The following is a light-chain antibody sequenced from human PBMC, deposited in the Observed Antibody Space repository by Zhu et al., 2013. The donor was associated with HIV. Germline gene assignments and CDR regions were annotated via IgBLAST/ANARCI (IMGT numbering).Light chain of an antibody. CDR2: WAS. Sequence: DIVMTQSPDSLAVSLGERATINCKSSQSVLYSSNNKNYLAWYQQNPGQPPKLLIYWASTRESGVPDRFSGSGSGTDFTLTISSLQAEDVAVYFCQQRSTWPQTFGQGTKVEIK. CDR3: QQRSTWPQT. J-gene: IGKJ1*01. V-gene: IGKV4-1*01. CDR1: QSVLYSSNNKNY.